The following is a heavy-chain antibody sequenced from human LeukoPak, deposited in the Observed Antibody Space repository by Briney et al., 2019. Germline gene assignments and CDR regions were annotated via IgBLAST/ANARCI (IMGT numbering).Heavy chain of an antibody. D-gene: IGHD6-19*01. J-gene: IGHJ4*02. CDR3: ARERSASGWYLDY. V-gene: IGHV4-59*06. CDR1: GGSISSYY. CDR2: IYYSGST. Sequence: SETLSLTCTVSGGSISSYYWSWIRQHPGKGLEWIGYIYYSGSTYYNPSLKSRVTISVDTSKNQFSQKLSSVTAADTAVYYCARERSASGWYLDYWGQGTLVTVSS.